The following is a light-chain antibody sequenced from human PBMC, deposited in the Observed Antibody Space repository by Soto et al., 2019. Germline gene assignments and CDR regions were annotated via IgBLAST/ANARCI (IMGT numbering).Light chain of an antibody. CDR1: SFTVGGYDR. CDR2: EVN. V-gene: IGLV2-23*02. CDR3: CSSVGSPNWV. Sequence: QFVLTQPASVSGSPGQSITISCTGTSFTVGGYDRVDWYQQHPGKAPTLMIYEVNKRPSGVSNRFSGSKSGNTASLTISGLQAEDEADYYCCSSVGSPNWVFGGGTKLTVL. J-gene: IGLJ3*02.